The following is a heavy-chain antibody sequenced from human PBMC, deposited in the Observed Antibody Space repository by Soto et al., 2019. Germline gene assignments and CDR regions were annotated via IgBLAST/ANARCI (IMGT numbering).Heavy chain of an antibody. V-gene: IGHV3-23*01. Sequence: EVQLLESGGGLVQPGGSLRLSCAASGFTFSSYAMSWVRQAPGKGLEWVSAISGSGGSTYYADSVKGRFTISRDNSKNTLYLQLNSLGAEDTAVYYCAKVFPTVTTDFYYYYYYGMDVWGQGTTVTVSS. CDR3: AKVFPTVTTDFYYYYYYGMDV. D-gene: IGHD4-17*01. J-gene: IGHJ6*02. CDR1: GFTFSSYA. CDR2: ISGSGGST.